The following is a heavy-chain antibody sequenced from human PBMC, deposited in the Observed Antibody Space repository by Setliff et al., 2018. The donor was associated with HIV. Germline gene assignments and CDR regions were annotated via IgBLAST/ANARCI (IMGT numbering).Heavy chain of an antibody. V-gene: IGHV1-18*01. D-gene: IGHD1-26*01. CDR2: ISAYNGNT. Sequence: ASVKVSCKASGYNFLNYGISWVRQAPGQGLEWMGWISAYNGNTDYAPRLLGRVTMTTDTFTSTAYMELRSLSSDDTAVYYCARARLQGIVTAVGPRDNCLDPWGQGTRVTVSS. CDR1: GYNFLNYG. CDR3: ARARLQGIVTAVGPRDNCLDP. J-gene: IGHJ5*02.